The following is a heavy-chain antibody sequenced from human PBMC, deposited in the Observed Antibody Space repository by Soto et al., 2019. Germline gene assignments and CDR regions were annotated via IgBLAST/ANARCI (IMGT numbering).Heavy chain of an antibody. Sequence: VASVKVSCKASGYTFTSYGISWVRQAPGQGLEWMGWISAYNGNTNYAQKLQGRVTMTRDTAIRTAYMEVSSLRSDDTAVYYCARGRASGSYYLLDYWGQGTLVTVSS. CDR3: ARGRASGSYYLLDY. J-gene: IGHJ4*02. V-gene: IGHV1-18*01. CDR2: ISAYNGNT. D-gene: IGHD3-10*01. CDR1: GYTFTSYG.